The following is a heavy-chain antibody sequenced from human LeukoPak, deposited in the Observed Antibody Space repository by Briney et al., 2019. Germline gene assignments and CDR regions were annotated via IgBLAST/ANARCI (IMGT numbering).Heavy chain of an antibody. J-gene: IGHJ4*02. D-gene: IGHD5-18*01. Sequence: GGSLRLSCAASGFTFSSYGMHWVRQAPGKGLEWVAVISYDGSNKYYADSAKGRFTISRDNSKNTLYLQMNSLRAEDTAVYYCAKDLGVDTAMALDYWGQGTLVTVSS. CDR1: GFTFSSYG. CDR3: AKDLGVDTAMALDY. V-gene: IGHV3-30*18. CDR2: ISYDGSNK.